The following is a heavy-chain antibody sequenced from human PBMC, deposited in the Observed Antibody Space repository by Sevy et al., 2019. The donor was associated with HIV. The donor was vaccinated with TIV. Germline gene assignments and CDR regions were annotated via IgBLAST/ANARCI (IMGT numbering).Heavy chain of an antibody. CDR2: IKSKTDGGTT. V-gene: IGHV3-15*01. CDR3: TTDGRVTYYYGSGSLLNAFDI. J-gene: IGHJ3*02. D-gene: IGHD3-10*01. CDR1: GFTFSNAW. Sequence: GGSLRLSCAASGFTFSNAWMSWVRQAPGKGLEWVGRIKSKTDGGTTDYAAPVKGSFTISREYSKNTVYLQMNSLKTEETAVYYCTTDGRVTYYYGSGSLLNAFDIWGQGTMVTVSS.